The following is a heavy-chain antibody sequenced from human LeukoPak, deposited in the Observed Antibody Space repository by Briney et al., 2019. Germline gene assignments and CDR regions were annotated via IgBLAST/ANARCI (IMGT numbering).Heavy chain of an antibody. CDR2: INPNSGGT. V-gene: IGHV1-2*02. CDR3: ARDTQLRNWFDP. J-gene: IGHJ5*02. CDR1: GYTFTGYY. D-gene: IGHD4-17*01. Sequence: ASVKVSCKASGYTFTGYYMHWVRQAPGQGLEWMGWINPNSGGTNYAQKFQGRVTTTRDTSTSTVYMELRSLRSEDTAMYYCARDTQLRNWFDPWGQGTPVTVSS.